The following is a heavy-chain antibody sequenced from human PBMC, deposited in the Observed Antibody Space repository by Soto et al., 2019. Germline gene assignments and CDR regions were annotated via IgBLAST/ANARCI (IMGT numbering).Heavy chain of an antibody. CDR2: IDWDDDK. CDR1: GFSLSTSGMR. V-gene: IGHV2-70*04. J-gene: IGHJ4*02. Sequence: SGPTLVNPTHTLTLTCTFSGFSLSTSGMRVSWIRQPPGKALEWLARIDWDDDKFYNTSLKTRLTIPKDSSKNQVVLTMTNMDPVDTATYYCARMFHCSGGTCPFDYWGQGALVTVPQ. CDR3: ARMFHCSGGTCPFDY. D-gene: IGHD2-15*01.